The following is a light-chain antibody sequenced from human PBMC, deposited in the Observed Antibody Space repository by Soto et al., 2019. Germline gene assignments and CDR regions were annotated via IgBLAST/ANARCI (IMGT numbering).Light chain of an antibody. V-gene: IGKV1-39*01. J-gene: IGKJ2*01. CDR3: QQSYSTPYT. CDR1: QRITTY. Sequence: IPMTQSPSSLSASVGDRVTITCRASQRITTYLNWYQQKPGKAPKLLISTAATLQGGVPSRFSGSGSGTEFTLTITTLQPEDFATYFCQQSYSTPYTFGQGTKLEIK. CDR2: TAA.